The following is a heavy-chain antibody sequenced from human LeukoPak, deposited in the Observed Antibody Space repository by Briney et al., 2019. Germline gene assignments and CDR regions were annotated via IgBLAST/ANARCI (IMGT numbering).Heavy chain of an antibody. CDR1: GYTFTGYY. CDR2: INPNSGGT. D-gene: IGHD3-10*01. Sequence: ASVKVSCKASGYTFTGYYMHWVRQAPGQGLEWMGWINPNSGGTNYAQKFQGRVTMTRDTSISTAYMELSRLRSDDTAVYYCARDRSSITMVRGVITGGELDYWGQGTLVTVSS. J-gene: IGHJ4*02. V-gene: IGHV1-2*02. CDR3: ARDRSSITMVRGVITGGELDY.